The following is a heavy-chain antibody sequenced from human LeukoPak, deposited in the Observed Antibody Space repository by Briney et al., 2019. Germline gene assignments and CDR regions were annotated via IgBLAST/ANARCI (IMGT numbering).Heavy chain of an antibody. Sequence: PGGSLRLSCAASRFSFSSYGMHWVRQAPGKGLEWVAFIRFDGSNKYYADSVKGRFTISRDNSKNTLYLHVNSLRPEDTAVYYCAKGSGYKAQYYYYYMDVWGKGTTVTISS. CDR1: RFSFSSYG. V-gene: IGHV3-30*02. D-gene: IGHD5-12*01. J-gene: IGHJ6*03. CDR3: AKGSGYKAQYYYYYMDV. CDR2: IRFDGSNK.